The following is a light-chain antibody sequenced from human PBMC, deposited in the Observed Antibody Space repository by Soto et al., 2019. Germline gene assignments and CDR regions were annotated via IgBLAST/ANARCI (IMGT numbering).Light chain of an antibody. CDR3: GSYTPSSSLVVL. Sequence: QSALTQPASVSGSPGQSITISCTGTSSDVGGYNSVSWYQQRPGKAPKLIIYDVSNRPSGVSNRFSGSKSGNTASLTISGLQAEDEADYYCGSYTPSSSLVVLFAGGTKLTVL. CDR1: SSDVGGYNS. J-gene: IGLJ2*01. CDR2: DVS. V-gene: IGLV2-14*01.